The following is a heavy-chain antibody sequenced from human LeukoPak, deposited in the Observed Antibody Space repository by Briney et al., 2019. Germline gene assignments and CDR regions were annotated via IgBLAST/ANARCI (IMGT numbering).Heavy chain of an antibody. J-gene: IGHJ3*02. Sequence: PRASVKVSCKASSYTFSSYGISWVRQAPGQGLEWMGWISAYNGHTNYAQKLQGRVTMTTDTSTSTAYMELRSLRSDDTAVYYCARGGRWELPRPYAFDIWGQGTKVTVSS. CDR1: SYTFSSYG. CDR2: ISAYNGHT. V-gene: IGHV1-18*01. D-gene: IGHD2-15*01. CDR3: ARGGRWELPRPYAFDI.